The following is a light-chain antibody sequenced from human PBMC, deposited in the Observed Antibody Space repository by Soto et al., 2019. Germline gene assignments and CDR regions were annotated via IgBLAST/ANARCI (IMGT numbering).Light chain of an antibody. V-gene: IGKV1-5*03. CDR1: QSISTF. CDR3: QQYNRYPYT. CDR2: YAS. J-gene: IGKJ2*01. Sequence: DILMTQSPSALSASVGDRVTINCRASQSISTFLAWYPQKSGKAPNLLIYYASNLQSGVPSRFGGSGSGTEVSLTISTLQPDDFATYYCQQYNRYPYTFGQGNKLEIK.